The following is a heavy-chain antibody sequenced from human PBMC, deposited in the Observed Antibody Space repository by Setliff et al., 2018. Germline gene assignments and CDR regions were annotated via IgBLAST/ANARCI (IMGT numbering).Heavy chain of an antibody. CDR1: GGSFSGYY. CDR3: ARILGYCSGGSCYVPY. D-gene: IGHD2-15*01. Sequence: SETLSLTCAVYGGSFSGYYWSWIRQPPGKGLEWIGEIYYGGSAYYNPSLKNRVTISVDTSKNQFSLKLSSVTAADTAMYYCARILGYCSGGSCYVPYWGQGTLVTVSS. J-gene: IGHJ4*02. CDR2: IYYGGSA. V-gene: IGHV4-34*01.